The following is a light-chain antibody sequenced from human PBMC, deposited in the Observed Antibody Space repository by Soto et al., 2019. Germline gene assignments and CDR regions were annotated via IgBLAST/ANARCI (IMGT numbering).Light chain of an antibody. V-gene: IGLV1-40*01. CDR2: GNT. CDR3: AAWDDSLNGLV. Sequence: QSVLTQPPSVSGAPGQTVSISCTGSSTNIGAGYGVHWYQQRPGTAPKLLIVGNTIRPSGVPDRFSGSKSGTSASLAISGLQSEDEADYYCAAWDDSLNGLVFGGGTKLTVL. J-gene: IGLJ2*01. CDR1: STNIGAGYG.